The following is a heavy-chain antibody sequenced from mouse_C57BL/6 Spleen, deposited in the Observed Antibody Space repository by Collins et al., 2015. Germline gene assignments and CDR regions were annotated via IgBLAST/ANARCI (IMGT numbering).Heavy chain of an antibody. CDR2: INPNNGDT. J-gene: IGHJ2*01. D-gene: IGHD2-3*01. CDR1: GYTFTDFY. V-gene: IGHV1-19*01. CDR3: ARDGYFGVFYFDY. Sequence: EVQLQQSGPELVKPGASVKMSCKASGYTFTDFYMKWVKRSHGKSLEWIGDINPNNGDTFYNQKFKGKATLTVDKSSSTAYMQLNSLTSEDSAVYYCARDGYFGVFYFDYWGQGTTLTVSS.